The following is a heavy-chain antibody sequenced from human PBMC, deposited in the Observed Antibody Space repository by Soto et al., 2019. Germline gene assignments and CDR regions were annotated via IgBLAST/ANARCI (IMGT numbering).Heavy chain of an antibody. D-gene: IGHD6-13*01. Sequence: PSETLSLTCAVSGGSISSGDYSWSWIRQPPGKGLEWIGYIYHSGSTYYNPSFKSRVTISIDTSKNQFSLKLSSVTAADTAVYYCARLNKAAGTDYWGQGTLVTVSS. CDR1: GGSISSGDYS. CDR3: ARLNKAAGTDY. V-gene: IGHV4-30-2*01. J-gene: IGHJ4*02. CDR2: IYHSGST.